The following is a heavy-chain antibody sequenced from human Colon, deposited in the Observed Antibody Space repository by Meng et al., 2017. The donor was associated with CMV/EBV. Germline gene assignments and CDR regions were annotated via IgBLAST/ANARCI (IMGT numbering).Heavy chain of an antibody. Sequence: GESLKISCAASGFTFSAFAMGWVRQAPGKGLEWVSVIYGGGGTDYGDSVKGRFTISRDSSQNTVYLQMNGLRAEDTAVYYCGRDPGLPNGIHVWGQGTTVTVSS. J-gene: IGHJ6*02. CDR2: IYGGGGT. V-gene: IGHV3-23*01. CDR3: GRDPGLPNGIHV. CDR1: GFTFSAFA. D-gene: IGHD1-1*01.